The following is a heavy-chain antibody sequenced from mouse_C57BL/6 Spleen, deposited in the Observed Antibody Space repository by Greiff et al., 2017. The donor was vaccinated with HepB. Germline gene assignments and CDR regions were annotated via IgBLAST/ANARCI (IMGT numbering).Heavy chain of an antibody. J-gene: IGHJ4*01. D-gene: IGHD4-1*01. V-gene: IGHV1-54*01. CDR3: ARQTGTRAMDY. Sequence: VQLQQSGAELVRPGTSVKVSCKASGYAFTNYLIEWVKQRPGQGLEWIGVINPGSGGTNYNEKFKGKATLTADKSSSTAYMQLSSLTSEDSAVYFCARQTGTRAMDYWGQGTSVTVSS. CDR2: INPGSGGT. CDR1: GYAFTNYL.